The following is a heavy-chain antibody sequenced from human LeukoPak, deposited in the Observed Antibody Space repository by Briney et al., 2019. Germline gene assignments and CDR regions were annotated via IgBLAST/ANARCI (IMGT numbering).Heavy chain of an antibody. CDR1: GYSFTSYW. V-gene: IGHV5-10-1*01. CDR3: AIKYYYYYGMDV. J-gene: IGHJ6*02. CDR2: IDPSDSYT. Sequence: GESLKISCKGSGYSFTSYWISWVRQMPGKGLEWMGRIDPSDSYTNYSPSFQGHVTISADKSISTASLQWSSLKASDTAMYYCAIKYYYYYGMDVWGQGTTVTASS.